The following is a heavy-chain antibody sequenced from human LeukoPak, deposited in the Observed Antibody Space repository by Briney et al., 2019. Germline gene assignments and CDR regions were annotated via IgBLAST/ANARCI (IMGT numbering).Heavy chain of an antibody. Sequence: ASVKVSCKASGYTFTSYGISWVRQAPGQGLEWMGWITSYNGNTNCAQKLQGRVTMTTDTSTSIAYMELRSLRSDDTAVYYCARRRGLYCSSTSCYIDYWGQGTLVTVSS. J-gene: IGHJ4*02. D-gene: IGHD2-2*02. CDR2: ITSYNGNT. V-gene: IGHV1-18*01. CDR3: ARRRGLYCSSTSCYIDY. CDR1: GYTFTSYG.